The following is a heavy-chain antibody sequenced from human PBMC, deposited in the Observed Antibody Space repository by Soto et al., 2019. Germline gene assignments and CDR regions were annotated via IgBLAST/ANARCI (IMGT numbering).Heavy chain of an antibody. Sequence: RLSCAASGFTFDNYAMHWVRQAPGKGLEWVSGISWNSKTIYYADSVKGRFTVSRDNAKNSQFLQMNILRDDDTALYYCAREDILGTRSFDYWGRGALVTVSS. J-gene: IGHJ4*02. CDR2: ISWNSKTI. D-gene: IGHD3-3*02. CDR1: GFTFDNYA. V-gene: IGHV3-9*01. CDR3: AREDILGTRSFDY.